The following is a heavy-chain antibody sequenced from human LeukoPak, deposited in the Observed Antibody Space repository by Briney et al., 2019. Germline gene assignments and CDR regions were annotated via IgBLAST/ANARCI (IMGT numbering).Heavy chain of an antibody. V-gene: IGHV1-18*01. D-gene: IGHD3-10*01. CDR2: ISAYNGNT. Sequence: ASVKVSCKASGYTFTSYGISWVRPAPGQGLEWMGWISAYNGNTNYAQKLQGRVTMTTDTSTSTAYMELRSLRSDDTAVYYCARDFMVYYGSGSPDYWGQGTLVTVSS. CDR1: GYTFTSYG. CDR3: ARDFMVYYGSGSPDY. J-gene: IGHJ4*02.